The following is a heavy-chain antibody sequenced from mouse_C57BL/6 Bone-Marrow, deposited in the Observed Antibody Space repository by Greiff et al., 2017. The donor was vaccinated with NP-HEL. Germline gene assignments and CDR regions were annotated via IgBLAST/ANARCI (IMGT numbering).Heavy chain of an antibody. CDR3: TSYDGYYVWYFDV. CDR2: IDPETGGT. V-gene: IGHV1-15*01. J-gene: IGHJ1*03. D-gene: IGHD2-3*01. CDR1: GYTFTDYE. Sequence: VKLMESGAELVRPGASVTLSCKASGYTFTDYEMHWVKQTPVHGLEWIGAIDPETGGTAYNQKFKGKAILTADKSSSTAYMELRSLTSEDSAVYYCTSYDGYYVWYFDVWGTGTTVTVSS.